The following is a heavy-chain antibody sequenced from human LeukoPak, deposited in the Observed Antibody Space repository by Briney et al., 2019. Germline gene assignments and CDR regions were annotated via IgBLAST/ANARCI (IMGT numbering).Heavy chain of an antibody. V-gene: IGHV1-46*01. CDR2: INPSGGST. Sequence: ASVKVSCKVSGYTFTSYYMHWVRQAPGQGLEWMGIINPSGGSTSYAQKFQGRVTMTRDTSTSTIYMELSSLRSDDTALYYCARVERGYQATDYWGQGTLVTVSS. J-gene: IGHJ4*02. CDR3: ARVERGYQATDY. D-gene: IGHD2-2*01. CDR1: GYTFTSYY.